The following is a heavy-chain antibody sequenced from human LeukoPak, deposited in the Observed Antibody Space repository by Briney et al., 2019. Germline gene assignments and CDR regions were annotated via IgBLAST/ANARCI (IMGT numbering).Heavy chain of an antibody. V-gene: IGHV4-59*01. CDR3: ARDVAEAFDI. CDR1: GGSISSYY. J-gene: IGHJ3*02. CDR2: IYYSGST. D-gene: IGHD6-13*01. Sequence: PSETLSLTCTVSGGSISSYYWSWIRQPPGEGLEWIGYIYYSGSTNYNPSLKSRVTISVDTSKNQFSLKLSSVTAADTAVYYCARDVAEAFDIWGQGTMVTVSS.